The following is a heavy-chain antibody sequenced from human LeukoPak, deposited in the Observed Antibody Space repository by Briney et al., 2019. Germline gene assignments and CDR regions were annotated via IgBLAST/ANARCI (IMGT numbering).Heavy chain of an antibody. Sequence: GGSLRLSCAASGFTFSSYAMSWVRQAPGKGLEWVSVIYSGGSTYYADSVKGRFTISRHNSKNTLYLQMNSLRAEDTAVYYCARLKVVGATGPWFDPWGQGTLVTVSS. CDR1: GFTFSSYA. CDR3: ARLKVVGATGPWFDP. CDR2: IYSGGST. V-gene: IGHV3-53*04. D-gene: IGHD1-26*01. J-gene: IGHJ5*02.